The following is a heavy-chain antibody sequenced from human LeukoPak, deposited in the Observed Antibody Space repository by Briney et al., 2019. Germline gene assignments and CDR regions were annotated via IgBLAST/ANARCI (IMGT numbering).Heavy chain of an antibody. J-gene: IGHJ4*02. D-gene: IGHD3-10*01. CDR1: GGSITYYY. CDR2: IYYSGST. CDR3: ANLWFGELWGYYFDY. Sequence: SETLSLTCTVSGGSITYYYWSWIRQPPGKGLEWIGSIYYSGSTYYNPSLKSRVTISVDTSKNQFSLKLSSVTAADTAVYYCANLWFGELWGYYFDYWGQGTLVTVSS. V-gene: IGHV4-59*05.